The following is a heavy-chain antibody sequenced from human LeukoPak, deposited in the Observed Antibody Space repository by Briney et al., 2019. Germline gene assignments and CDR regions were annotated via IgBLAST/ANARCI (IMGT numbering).Heavy chain of an antibody. CDR1: GYSFSTYW. D-gene: IGHD1-1*01. CDR2: IYSGDSDT. CDR3: ARATTLAPPNYFYYGMDV. V-gene: IGHV5-51*01. J-gene: IGHJ6*02. Sequence: LGESLKISCKGSGYSFSTYWIGWVRQMPGKGLEWMGIIYSGDSDTRYSPSFQGQVTISVDKSITTAYLQWSSLKASDTAMYYCARATTLAPPNYFYYGMDVWGQGTTVTVSS.